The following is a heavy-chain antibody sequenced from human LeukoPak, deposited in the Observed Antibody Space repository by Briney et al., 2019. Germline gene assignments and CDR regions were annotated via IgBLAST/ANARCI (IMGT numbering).Heavy chain of an antibody. Sequence: PGGSLRLSCAASGFTFSNYWMSWARQAPGKGLEWVSAISGSGDATKYADSVKGQFTISRDNFKNTVSLQMINLRAEDTAVYFCAKSDCGSDGCELLNYWGQGILVTVSS. D-gene: IGHD2-21*01. V-gene: IGHV3-23*01. CDR2: ISGSGDAT. J-gene: IGHJ4*02. CDR1: GFTFSNYW. CDR3: AKSDCGSDGCELLNY.